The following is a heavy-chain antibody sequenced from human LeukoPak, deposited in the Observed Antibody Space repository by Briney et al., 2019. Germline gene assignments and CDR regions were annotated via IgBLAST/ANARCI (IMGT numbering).Heavy chain of an antibody. CDR3: ASLTHYYGSGSYYNPDDY. D-gene: IGHD3-10*01. CDR2: IYHSGST. V-gene: IGHV4-34*01. CDR1: GGSFSGYY. J-gene: IGHJ4*02. Sequence: SETLSLTCAVYGGSFSGYYWSWVRQPPGKGLEWIGEIYHSGSTNYNPSLKSRVTISVDKSKNQFSLKLSSVTAADTAVYYCASLTHYYGSGSYYNPDDYWGQGTLVTVSS.